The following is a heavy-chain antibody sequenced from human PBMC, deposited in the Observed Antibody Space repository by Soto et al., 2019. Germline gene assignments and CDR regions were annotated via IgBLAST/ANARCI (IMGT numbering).Heavy chain of an antibody. CDR1: GYSCTSYW. CDR2: IDPSDSYT. V-gene: IGHV5-10-1*01. CDR3: ARHGEEGPLDY. D-gene: IGHD7-27*01. J-gene: IGHJ4*02. Sequence: PGESLKISCQGSGYSCTSYWNTWVRQMPGKGLEWMGRIDPSDSYTNYSPSFQGHVTISVDESTSPAHLQWSSLKASDIDTYYCARHGEEGPLDYWGQGTPVTVSS.